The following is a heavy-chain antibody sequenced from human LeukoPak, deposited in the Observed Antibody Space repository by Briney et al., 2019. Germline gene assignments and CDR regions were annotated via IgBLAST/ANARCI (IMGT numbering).Heavy chain of an antibody. V-gene: IGHV3-74*01. J-gene: IGHJ3*02. D-gene: IGHD6-13*01. Sequence: PGGSLRLSCAASGFTFSSYWMHWVRQAPGKGLVWVSRINSDGSSTSYADSVNGRFTISRDNAKNTLYLQMNSLRAEDTAVYYCARDRWNIAAAQEVHAFDIWGQGTMVTVSS. CDR1: GFTFSSYW. CDR3: ARDRWNIAAAQEVHAFDI. CDR2: INSDGSST.